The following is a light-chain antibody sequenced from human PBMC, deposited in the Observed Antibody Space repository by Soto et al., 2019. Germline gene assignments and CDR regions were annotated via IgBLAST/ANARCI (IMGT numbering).Light chain of an antibody. CDR3: QQYNDWPPWT. J-gene: IGKJ1*01. CDR1: QSVGSN. V-gene: IGKV3-15*01. CDR2: STS. Sequence: EIVMTQSPATMSVSPGERATLSCRASQSVGSNLAWYQQKPGQAPRLLIFSTSTRATGVPARFTGSGSGTEFTLIISSLQSEDFAVYYCQQYNDWPPWTLGQGTKVEI.